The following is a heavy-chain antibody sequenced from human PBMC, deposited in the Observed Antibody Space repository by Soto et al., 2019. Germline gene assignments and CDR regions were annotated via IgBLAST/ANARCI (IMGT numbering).Heavy chain of an antibody. D-gene: IGHD2-21*01. J-gene: IGHJ6*02. Sequence: GGSLRLSCAASGFTFSSYSMNWVRQAPGKGLEWVSSISSSSSYIYYADPVKGRFTISRDNAKNSLYLQMNSPTAEDTAVYYYAKFFGEGIAYYSYGMDVWGQRTTVTVS. CDR2: ISSSSSYI. V-gene: IGHV3-21*01. CDR1: GFTFSSYS. CDR3: AKFFGEGIAYYSYGMDV.